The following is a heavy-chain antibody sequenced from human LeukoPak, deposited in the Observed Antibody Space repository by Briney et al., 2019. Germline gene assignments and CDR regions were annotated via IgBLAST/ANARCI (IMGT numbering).Heavy chain of an antibody. CDR3: ASITIFGASNWFDP. CDR1: GFTFSSYE. V-gene: IGHV3-48*03. J-gene: IGHJ5*02. D-gene: IGHD3-3*01. CDR2: ISSSGSTI. Sequence: GGSLRLSCAASGFTFSSYEMNWVRQAPGKGPEWVSYISSSGSTIYYADSVKGRFTISRDNAKNSLYLQMNSLRAEDTAVYYCASITIFGASNWFDPWGQGTLVTVSS.